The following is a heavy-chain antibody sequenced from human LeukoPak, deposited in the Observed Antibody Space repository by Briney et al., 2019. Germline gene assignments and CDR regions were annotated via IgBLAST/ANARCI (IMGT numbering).Heavy chain of an antibody. V-gene: IGHV3-21*01. CDR3: ARDRQKGDSGGSCPRFDP. J-gene: IGHJ5*02. Sequence: PGGSLRLSCAASGFTFSSYSMNWVRQAPGKGLEWVSSISSSSSYIYYADSVKGRFTISRDNAKNSLYLQMNSLRAEDTAVYYCARDRQKGDSGGSCPRFDPWGQGTLVTVSS. CDR1: GFTFSSYS. CDR2: ISSSSSYI. D-gene: IGHD2-15*01.